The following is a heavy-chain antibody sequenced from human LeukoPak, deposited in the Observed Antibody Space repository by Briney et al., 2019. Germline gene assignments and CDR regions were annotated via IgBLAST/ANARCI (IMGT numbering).Heavy chain of an antibody. D-gene: IGHD1-14*01. CDR3: GFSPFSGRDGMRYFGY. J-gene: IGHJ4*02. V-gene: IGHV7-4-1*02. CDR1: GYTFTSYA. CDR2: INTNTGNP. Sequence: GASVKVSCKASGYTFTSYAMNWVRQAPGQGLEWMGWINTNTGNPTYAQGFTGRFVFSLDTSVSTAYLQISSLKAEDTAVYYCGFSPFSGRDGMRYFGYWGQGTLVTVSS.